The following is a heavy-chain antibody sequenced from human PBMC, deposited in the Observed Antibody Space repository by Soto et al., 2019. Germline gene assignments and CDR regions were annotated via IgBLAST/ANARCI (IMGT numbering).Heavy chain of an antibody. J-gene: IGHJ4*02. CDR2: IYYSGST. CDR3: ARWGSWGITFGGVGL. D-gene: IGHD3-16*01. Sequence: SETLSLTCTVSGGSISSYYWSWIRQPPGKGLEWIGYIYYSGSTNYNPSLKSRVTISVDTSKNQFSLKLSSVTAADTAVYYCARWGSWGITFGGVGLWGQGTLVTSPQ. V-gene: IGHV4-59*01. CDR1: GGSISSYY.